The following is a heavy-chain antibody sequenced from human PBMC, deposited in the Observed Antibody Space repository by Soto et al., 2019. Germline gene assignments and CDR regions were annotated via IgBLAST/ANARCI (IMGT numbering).Heavy chain of an antibody. J-gene: IGHJ3*02. CDR3: ATGRNIVVVPGHPPRVRIDAFDI. V-gene: IGHV1-24*01. CDR2: FDPEDGET. D-gene: IGHD2-2*01. CDR1: GYTLTELS. Sequence: ASVKVSCKVSGYTLTELSMHWVRQAPGKGLEWMGGFDPEDGETIYAQKFQGRVTMTEDTSTDTAYMELSSLRSEDTAVYYCATGRNIVVVPGHPPRVRIDAFDIWGQGTMVTVSS.